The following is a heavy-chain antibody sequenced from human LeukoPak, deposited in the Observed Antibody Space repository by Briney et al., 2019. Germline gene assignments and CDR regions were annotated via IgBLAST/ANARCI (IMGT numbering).Heavy chain of an antibody. CDR2: IYYSGST. J-gene: IGHJ4*02. D-gene: IGHD6-19*01. V-gene: IGHV4-59*01. CDR1: GGSISSYY. CDR3: ARFNGWYGAIFYLAH. Sequence: PAETLSLTCTVSGGSISSYYWSWIRQPPGKGLEWVGYIYYSGSTNYNPPLKSRVTISVDTSKNQFSLKVRSVTAADTAVYSCARFNGWYGAIFYLAHWGQGTLVTVSS.